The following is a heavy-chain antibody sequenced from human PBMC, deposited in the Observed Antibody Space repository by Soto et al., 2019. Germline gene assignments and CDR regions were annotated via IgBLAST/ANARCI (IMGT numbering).Heavy chain of an antibody. Sequence: QVQLVQSGAEVKKPGSSVKVSCKASGGTFSSYAISWVRQAPGQGLEWMGGIIPIFGTANYAQKFQGRVTITADESTSTAYMELSSLRSEDTAVYYCASRSGYDFWSGNYYYGMDVWGQGTTVTVSS. D-gene: IGHD3-3*01. CDR3: ASRSGYDFWSGNYYYGMDV. V-gene: IGHV1-69*12. CDR2: IIPIFGTA. J-gene: IGHJ6*02. CDR1: GGTFSSYA.